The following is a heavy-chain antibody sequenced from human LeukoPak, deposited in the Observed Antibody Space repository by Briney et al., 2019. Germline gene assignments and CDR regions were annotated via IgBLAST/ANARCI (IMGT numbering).Heavy chain of an antibody. Sequence: GGSLRLSCAASGFTFSSYAMSWVRQAPGKGLEWVSAISGSGGSTYYADSVKGRFTISRDNSKNTLYLQMNSLRAEDTAVYYCAKDLNQQLAPRSDAFDIWGQGTMVTVSS. J-gene: IGHJ3*02. D-gene: IGHD6-13*01. CDR2: ISGSGGST. CDR3: AKDLNQQLAPRSDAFDI. V-gene: IGHV3-23*01. CDR1: GFTFSSYA.